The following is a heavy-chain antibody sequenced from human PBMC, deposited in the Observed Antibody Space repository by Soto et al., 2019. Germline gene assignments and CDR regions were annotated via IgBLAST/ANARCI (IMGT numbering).Heavy chain of an antibody. CDR2: ISSSRSTI. Sequence: VQLVESGGGLVQPGGSQRLSCAASGFTFSSYSMNWVRQAPGKGLEWVSYISSSRSTIYYADSVKGRFTISRDNAKNSLYLQMNSLRAEDTAVYYCARDCPGSSTTCYGNEWFDSWGQGTLVTVSS. CDR1: GFTFSSYS. V-gene: IGHV3-48*01. J-gene: IGHJ5*01. CDR3: ARDCPGSSTTCYGNEWFDS. D-gene: IGHD2-2*01.